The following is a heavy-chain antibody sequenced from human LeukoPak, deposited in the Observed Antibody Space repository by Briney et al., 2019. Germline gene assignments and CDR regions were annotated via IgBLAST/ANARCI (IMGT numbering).Heavy chain of an antibody. Sequence: GASVKVSCKASGYTFINYDINWVRQAPGQGLEWIGWLNPNSGNRGFARKFQDRVTLTRDTSISTAYMDLYSLTSEDTAVYYCARGTMIRFGGVSWGQGSLVTVSS. V-gene: IGHV1-8*01. CDR3: ARGTMIRFGGVS. D-gene: IGHD3-16*01. J-gene: IGHJ5*02. CDR2: LNPNSGNR. CDR1: GYTFINYD.